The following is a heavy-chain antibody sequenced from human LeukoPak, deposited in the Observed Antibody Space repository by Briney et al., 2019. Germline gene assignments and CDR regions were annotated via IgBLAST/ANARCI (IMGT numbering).Heavy chain of an antibody. D-gene: IGHD2-2*01. J-gene: IGHJ4*02. Sequence: PSETLSLTCAVYGGSSSAYYWSWIRQPPGKGLEWIGEINHLGRSNYNPSLKSRVTISVDTSRNQFSLKLSSVTAADTAVYYCARSKSSYLDYWGQGTLVTVSS. CDR1: GGSSSAYY. CDR3: ARSKSSYLDY. CDR2: INHLGRS. V-gene: IGHV4-34*01.